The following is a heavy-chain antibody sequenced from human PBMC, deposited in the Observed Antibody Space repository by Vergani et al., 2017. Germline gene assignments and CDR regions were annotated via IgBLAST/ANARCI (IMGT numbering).Heavy chain of an antibody. J-gene: IGHJ4*02. D-gene: IGHD3-16*01. CDR3: ARDEGGGATIDY. Sequence: EVQLVESGGGLVKPGGSLRLSCAASGFTFSSYSMNWVRQAPGKGLEWVSSISSSSSYIYYADSVQGRFTISRDNAKNSLYLQMNSLRAEDTAVYYCARDEGGGATIDYWGQGTLVTVSS. CDR1: GFTFSSYS. V-gene: IGHV3-21*01. CDR2: ISSSSSYI.